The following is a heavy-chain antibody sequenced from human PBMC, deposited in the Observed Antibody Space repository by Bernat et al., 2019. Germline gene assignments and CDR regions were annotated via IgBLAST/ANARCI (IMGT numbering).Heavy chain of an antibody. D-gene: IGHD6-19*01. V-gene: IGHV2-5*02. CDR3: AHFSRVVAGSYFDY. CDR1: GFSLSTSGVG. Sequence: QITLKESGPTLVKPTQTLTLTCTFSGFSLSTSGVGVGWIRQPPGKALEWLTLIYWDDDKRYSPSLKSRLTTTKDTSKKQVVLTMTNMDPVDTATYFCAHFSRVVAGSYFDYWGQGTLVTVSS. CDR2: IYWDDDK. J-gene: IGHJ4*02.